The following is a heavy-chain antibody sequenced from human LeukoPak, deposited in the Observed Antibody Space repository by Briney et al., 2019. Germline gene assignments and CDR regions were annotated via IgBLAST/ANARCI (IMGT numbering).Heavy chain of an antibody. Sequence: SETLSLTCTVSGGSISSYYWTWIRQSPGKGLEWIGYIYNSGTTSYNPTLTSRVTISVDTSKNQFSLKLSSVTAADTAVYYCARRVDYWGQGTLVTVSS. V-gene: IGHV4-59*08. CDR2: IYNSGTT. J-gene: IGHJ4*02. CDR1: GGSISSYY. CDR3: ARRVDY.